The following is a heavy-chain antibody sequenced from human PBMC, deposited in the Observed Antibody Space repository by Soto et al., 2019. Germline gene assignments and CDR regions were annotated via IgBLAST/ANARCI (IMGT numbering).Heavy chain of an antibody. CDR1: GGSFSTYT. CDR2: IIPILGIA. D-gene: IGHD4-17*01. V-gene: IGHV1-69*02. J-gene: IGHJ5*02. CDR3: SSSVTTDTYGWFDP. Sequence: QVQLVQSGAEVKKPGSSVKVSCKASGGSFSTYTISWVRQAPGQGLEWMGRIIPILGIANYAQKFQGRVTITADKSTSTAYMELSSLRSEDPAVYYCSSSVTTDTYGWFDPWGQGTLVTVSS.